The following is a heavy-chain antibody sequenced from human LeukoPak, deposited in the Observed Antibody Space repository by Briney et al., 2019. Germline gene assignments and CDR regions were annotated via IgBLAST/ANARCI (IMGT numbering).Heavy chain of an antibody. V-gene: IGHV3-23*01. D-gene: IGHD5-18*01. Sequence: GGSLRLSCAASGIMFSSYAMSWVRQAPGKGLVWVSGISGSGAFTYYADSVKGRFTISRDNSKNTLYLQMNSLRAEDTAVYYCAKGYTYGDYWGQGTLVTVSS. CDR3: AKGYTYGDY. J-gene: IGHJ4*02. CDR1: GIMFSSYA. CDR2: ISGSGAFT.